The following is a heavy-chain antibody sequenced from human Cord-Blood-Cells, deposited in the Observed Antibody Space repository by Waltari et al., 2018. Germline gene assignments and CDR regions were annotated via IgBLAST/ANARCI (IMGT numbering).Heavy chain of an antibody. CDR1: GYTLTALS. D-gene: IGHD3-9*01. CDR2: VGPEDGET. J-gene: IGHJ5*02. Sequence: QVQLVQSGAEVKKPGASVKVSCKVSGYTLTALSMHWVRQAPGKGLEWMGGVGPEDGETIYAQKFQGRVTMTEDTSTDTAYMELSSLRSEDTAVYYCATYSRYFDWLFWFDPWGQGTLVTVSS. CDR3: ATYSRYFDWLFWFDP. V-gene: IGHV1-24*01.